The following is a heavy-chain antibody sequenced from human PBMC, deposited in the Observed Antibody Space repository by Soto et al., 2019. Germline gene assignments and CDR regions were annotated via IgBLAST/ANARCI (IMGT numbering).Heavy chain of an antibody. Sequence: EVQLVESGGGLVKPGGSLRLSCAASGFTFSSYSMNWVRQAPGKGLEWVSSISSSSSYIYYADSVKGRFTISRDNAKNSLYLQMNSLRAEDTAVYYCAREGVLHGSGPYYYYGMDVWGQGTTVTVSS. CDR3: AREGVLHGSGPYYYYGMDV. J-gene: IGHJ6*02. V-gene: IGHV3-21*01. D-gene: IGHD3-10*01. CDR1: GFTFSSYS. CDR2: ISSSSSYI.